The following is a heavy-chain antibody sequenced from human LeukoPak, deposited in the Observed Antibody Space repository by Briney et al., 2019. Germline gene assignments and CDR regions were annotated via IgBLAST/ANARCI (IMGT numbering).Heavy chain of an antibody. CDR1: GYTFTSYG. CDR3: ARDEKQQQLVPPFDY. V-gene: IGHV1-18*01. CDR2: ISAYNGNT. D-gene: IGHD6-13*01. J-gene: IGHJ4*02. Sequence: ASVKVSCKASGYTFTSYGISWVRRAPGQGLEWMGWISAYNGNTNYAQKLQGRVTMTTDTSTSTAYMELRSLRSDDTAVYYCARDEKQQQLVPPFDYWGQGTLVTVSS.